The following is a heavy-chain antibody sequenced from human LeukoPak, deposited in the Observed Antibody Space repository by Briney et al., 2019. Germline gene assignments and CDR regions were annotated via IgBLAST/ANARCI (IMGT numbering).Heavy chain of an antibody. CDR2: ISYDGSNK. V-gene: IGHV3-30*01. CDR1: GFTFSSYA. D-gene: IGHD1-26*01. CDR3: ARGPLSGSYFGIFDY. J-gene: IGHJ4*02. Sequence: GRSLRLSCAASGFTFSSYAMHWVRQAPGKGLEWVAVISYDGSNKYYADSVKGRFTISGDNSKNTLYLQMNGLRAEDTAVYYCARGPLSGSYFGIFDYWGQGTLVTVSS.